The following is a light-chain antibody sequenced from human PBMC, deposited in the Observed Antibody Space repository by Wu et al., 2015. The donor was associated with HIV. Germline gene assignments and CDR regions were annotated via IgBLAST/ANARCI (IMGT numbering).Light chain of an antibody. Sequence: EIVLTQSVGTLSLSPGERATLSCRASQSVSSYLAWYQQKPGQAPRLLIYGASSRATGIPDRFSARGYGTDFTLTISSLESEDFAVYFCQQYGRSPITFGQGTRLEIK. CDR3: QQYGRSPIT. J-gene: IGKJ5*01. CDR2: GAS. V-gene: IGKV3-20*01. CDR1: QSVSSY.